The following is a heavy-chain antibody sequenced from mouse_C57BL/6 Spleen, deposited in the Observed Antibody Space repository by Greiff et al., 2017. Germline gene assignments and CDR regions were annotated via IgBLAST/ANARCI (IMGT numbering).Heavy chain of an antibody. D-gene: IGHD1-1*01. Sequence: EVQLQQSGPVLVKPGASVKMSCKASGYTFTDYYMNWVKQSHGKSLEWIGVIIPYNGGTSYNQKFKGKATLTVDKSSSTAYMELNSLTSEDSAVYYCARRRGRGNYAMDYWGQGTSVTVSS. V-gene: IGHV1-19*01. CDR3: ARRRGRGNYAMDY. CDR1: GYTFTDYY. CDR2: IIPYNGGT. J-gene: IGHJ4*01.